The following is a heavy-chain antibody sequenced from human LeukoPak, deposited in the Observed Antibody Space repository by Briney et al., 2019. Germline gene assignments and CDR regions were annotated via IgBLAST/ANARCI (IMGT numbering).Heavy chain of an antibody. CDR1: GFTFNIYA. CDR2: ISGSSGST. D-gene: IGHD6-13*01. V-gene: IGHV3-23*01. Sequence: GGSLRLSCVASGFTFNIYAMSWVRQAPGKGLQWVSAISGSSGSTFYADSLKGRFTISRDNSKNTLYLQMNSLRAEDTAVYYCAKHEEVLPAAGTSVQHWGQGTLVTVSS. J-gene: IGHJ1*01. CDR3: AKHEEVLPAAGTSVQH.